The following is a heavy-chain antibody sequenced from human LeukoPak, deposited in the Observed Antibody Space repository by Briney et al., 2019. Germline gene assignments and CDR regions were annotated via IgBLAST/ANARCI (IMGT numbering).Heavy chain of an antibody. CDR1: GFTFSSYS. D-gene: IGHD3/OR15-3a*01. Sequence: PGGSLRLSCAASGFTFSSYSMNWVRQAPGKGLEWVSGINWNGGSTGYADSVKGRFTISRDNAKNSLYLQMNSLRAEDTALYYCARLDRLPDDAFDIWGQGTMVTVSS. J-gene: IGHJ3*02. CDR3: ARLDRLPDDAFDI. V-gene: IGHV3-20*04. CDR2: INWNGGST.